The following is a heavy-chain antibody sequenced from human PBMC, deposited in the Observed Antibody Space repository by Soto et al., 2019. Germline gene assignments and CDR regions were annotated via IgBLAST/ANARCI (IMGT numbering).Heavy chain of an antibody. Sequence: ASVKVSCKASGYTFTSYGISWVRQAPRQGLEWMGWISTYNGNTKYAQKLQGRVTMTTDTFTSTAYMELRSLRSDDTAVYFCARDRPSMGATTPGMDVWGQGTTVTSP. D-gene: IGHD1-26*01. J-gene: IGHJ6*02. CDR3: ARDRPSMGATTPGMDV. CDR1: GYTFTSYG. V-gene: IGHV1-18*01. CDR2: ISTYNGNT.